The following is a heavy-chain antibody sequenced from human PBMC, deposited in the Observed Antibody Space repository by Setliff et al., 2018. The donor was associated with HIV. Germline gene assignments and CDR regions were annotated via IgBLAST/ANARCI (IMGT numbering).Heavy chain of an antibody. CDR2: IYHSGST. D-gene: IGHD6-13*01. Sequence: SSETLSLTCTVSAGSISSYYWSWIRQPPGKGLEWIGYIYHSGSTNYNPSLKGRVTISADTSKDQFSLNLRSVTAADTAVYYCARALSAAGLAWFDPWGQGALVTVSS. J-gene: IGHJ5*02. CDR1: AGSISSYY. V-gene: IGHV4-59*01. CDR3: ARALSAAGLAWFDP.